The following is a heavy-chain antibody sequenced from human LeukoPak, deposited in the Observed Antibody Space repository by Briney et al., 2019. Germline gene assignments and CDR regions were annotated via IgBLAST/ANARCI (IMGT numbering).Heavy chain of an antibody. V-gene: IGHV3-9*01. J-gene: IGHJ3*02. CDR1: GFTFDDYA. D-gene: IGHD5-18*01. CDR3: AKSRGYSYGYVPADAFDI. Sequence: GGSLRLSCAASGFTFDDYAIHWVRQAPGKGLEWVSGISWNSGSIGYADSVKGRFTISRDNAKNSLYLQMNSLRAEDTALYYCAKSRGYSYGYVPADAFDIWGQGTMVTVSS. CDR2: ISWNSGSI.